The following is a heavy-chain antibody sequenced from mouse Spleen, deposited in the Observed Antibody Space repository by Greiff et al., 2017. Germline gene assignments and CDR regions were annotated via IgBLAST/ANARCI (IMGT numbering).Heavy chain of an antibody. CDR3: ARDDGYLYFDY. CDR2: INPGSGGT. Sequence: VQLQQSGAELVRPGTSVKVSCKASGYAFTNYLIEWVKQRPGQGLEWIGVINPGSGGTNYNEKFKGKATLTADKSSSTAYMQLSSLTSEDSAVYFCARDDGYLYFDYWGQGTTLTVSS. CDR1: GYAFTNYL. J-gene: IGHJ2*01. V-gene: IGHV1-54*01. D-gene: IGHD2-3*01.